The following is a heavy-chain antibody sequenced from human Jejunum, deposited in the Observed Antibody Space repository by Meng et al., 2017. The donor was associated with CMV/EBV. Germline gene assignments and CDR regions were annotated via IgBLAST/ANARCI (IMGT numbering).Heavy chain of an antibody. V-gene: IGHV1-69*01. J-gene: IGHJ4*02. CDR1: GYVFIDYY. CDR2: INAIFKTP. Sequence: QVRVVQSGAEVGKPGASVRVACKTSGYVFIDYYIPWLRQAPGQGLEWMGWINAIFKTPNYAQKFQGRLTITADESTGTSYMELTSLTSEDTAVYYCARGFLNGYQPFDYWGQGTLVTVSS. CDR3: ARGFLNGYQPFDY. D-gene: IGHD5-24*01.